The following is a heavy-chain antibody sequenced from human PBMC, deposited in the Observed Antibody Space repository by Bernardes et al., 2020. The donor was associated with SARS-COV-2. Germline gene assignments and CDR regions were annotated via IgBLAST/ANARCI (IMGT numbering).Heavy chain of an antibody. J-gene: IGHJ6*02. D-gene: IGHD2-15*01. CDR1: GFTFSSYG. CDR2: IKQDGSEE. V-gene: IGHV3-7*01. CDR3: ARDQFCSGDTCYYYGMDV. Sequence: GGSLRLSCAASGFTFSSYGMHWVRQAPGKGLEWVANIKQDGSEEYYVDSVKGRFTISRDNAKSSLYLQMNSLRAEDTAVYYCARDQFCSGDTCYYYGMDVWGQGTTVTVSS.